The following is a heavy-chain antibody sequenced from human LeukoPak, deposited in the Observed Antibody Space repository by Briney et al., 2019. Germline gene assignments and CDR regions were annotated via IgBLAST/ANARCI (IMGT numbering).Heavy chain of an antibody. V-gene: IGHV3-30*02. CDR1: GFTFSSYA. CDR2: IRYDGSTK. CDR3: AGYSSGWYYFQH. Sequence: GGSLRLSCAASGFTFSSYAMSWVRQAPGKGLEWVAFIRYDGSTKHYADSVKGRFTVSRDNSRNTLYLQMNSLRAEDTAVYYCAGYSSGWYYFQHWGQGTLVTVSS. J-gene: IGHJ1*01. D-gene: IGHD6-19*01.